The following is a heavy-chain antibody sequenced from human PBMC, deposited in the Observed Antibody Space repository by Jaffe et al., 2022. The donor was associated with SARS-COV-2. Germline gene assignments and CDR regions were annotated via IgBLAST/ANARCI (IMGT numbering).Heavy chain of an antibody. CDR2: IYHSGNT. D-gene: IGHD2-8*01. J-gene: IGHJ4*02. Sequence: QVQLQESGPGLVQPSGTLSLTCAVSGGPIDSIFWWSWVRQSPGKGLEWIGEIYHSGNTNYNPSLKSRVTISVDKSKNQFSLKLGSVTAADTAVYFCVRNGAFSLTYWGQGTLVTVSS. V-gene: IGHV4-4*02. CDR1: GGPIDSIFW. CDR3: VRNGAFSLTY.